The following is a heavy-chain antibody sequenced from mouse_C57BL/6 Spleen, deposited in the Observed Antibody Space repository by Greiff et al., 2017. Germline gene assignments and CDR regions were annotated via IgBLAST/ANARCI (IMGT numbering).Heavy chain of an antibody. CDR2: ILPGSGST. V-gene: IGHV1-9*01. D-gene: IGHD1-1*01. CDR1: GYTFTGYW. Sequence: VKLVESGAELMKPGASVKLSCKATGYTFTGYWIEWVKQRPGHGLEWIGEILPGSGSTNYTEKFKGKATFTADTSSNTAYMQLSSLTTEDSAIYYCAAGYDGSSDFDYWGQGTTLTVSS. CDR3: AAGYDGSSDFDY. J-gene: IGHJ2*01.